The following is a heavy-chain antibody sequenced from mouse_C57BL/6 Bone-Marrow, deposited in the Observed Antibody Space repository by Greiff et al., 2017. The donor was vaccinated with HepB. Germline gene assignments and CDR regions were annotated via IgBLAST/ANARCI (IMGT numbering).Heavy chain of an antibody. V-gene: IGHV5-4*03. CDR3: ARNWVLQSWFAY. CDR1: GFTFSSYA. CDR2: ISDGGSYT. D-gene: IGHD2-3*01. J-gene: IGHJ3*01. Sequence: EVKLVESGGGLVKPGGSLKLSCAASGFTFSSYAMSWVRQTPEKRLEWVATISDGGSYTYYPDNVKGRFTISRDNAKNNLYLQMSHLKSEDTAMYYCARNWVLQSWFAYWGQGTLVTVSA.